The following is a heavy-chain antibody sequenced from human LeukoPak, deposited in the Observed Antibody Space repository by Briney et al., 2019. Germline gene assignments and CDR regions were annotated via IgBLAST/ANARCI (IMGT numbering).Heavy chain of an antibody. CDR3: ARGHIAAAGADY. V-gene: IGHV1-8*01. Sequence: GASVMVSCKASGYTFTSYDINWVRQATGQGLEWMGWMNPNSGNTGYAQKFQGRVTMTRNTSISTAYMELSSLRSEDTAVYYCARGHIAAAGADYWGQGTLVTVSS. J-gene: IGHJ4*02. CDR1: GYTFTSYD. CDR2: MNPNSGNT. D-gene: IGHD6-13*01.